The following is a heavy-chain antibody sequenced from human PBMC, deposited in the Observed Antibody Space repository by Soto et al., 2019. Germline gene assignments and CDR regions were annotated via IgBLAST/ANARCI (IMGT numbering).Heavy chain of an antibody. J-gene: IGHJ5*02. CDR1: GFASDDYV. V-gene: IGHV3-9*02. CDR2: ITWNGGTI. Sequence: GGSLRLSCAASGFASDDYVMHWVRQPPGRGLEWVSGITWNGGTIRYVDSVKGRFTISRDNAESSLYLQMNSLRPEDTAVYYCAKGGSAALIAPSGRDNWFDPWGQGTQVTVSS. CDR3: AKGGSAALIAPSGRDNWFDP. D-gene: IGHD6-13*01.